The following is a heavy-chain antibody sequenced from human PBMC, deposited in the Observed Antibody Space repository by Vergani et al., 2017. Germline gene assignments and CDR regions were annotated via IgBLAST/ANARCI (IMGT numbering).Heavy chain of an antibody. Sequence: QVQLVQSGAEVKKPGSSVKVSCKASGGTFSSYAISWVRQAPGQGLEWMGRIIPILGIANYAQKFQGRVTITTDKSTSTAYMELSSLRSEDTAVYYCARDPNDYGGNLGRVGYFDYWGQGTLVTVSS. CDR2: IIPILGIA. D-gene: IGHD4-23*01. V-gene: IGHV1-69*04. CDR3: ARDPNDYGGNLGRVGYFDY. J-gene: IGHJ4*02. CDR1: GGTFSSYA.